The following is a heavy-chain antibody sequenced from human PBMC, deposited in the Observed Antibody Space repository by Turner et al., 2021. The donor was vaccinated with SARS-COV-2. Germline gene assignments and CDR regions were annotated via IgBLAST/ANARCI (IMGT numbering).Heavy chain of an antibody. CDR3: AKDRNTYYYGSALDY. D-gene: IGHD3-10*01. CDR1: GVSFSRYV. Sequence: EVQLLESGGGLVHPGGSLRLSCAASGVSFSRYVMSWVRQAPGNGLELVSAISGIGDNTYYAYSVKGRFTISRVNSKNTLYLQMNSLRDDDTAVYYCAKDRNTYYYGSALDYWGQGTLVTVSS. CDR2: ISGIGDNT. J-gene: IGHJ4*02. V-gene: IGHV3-23*01.